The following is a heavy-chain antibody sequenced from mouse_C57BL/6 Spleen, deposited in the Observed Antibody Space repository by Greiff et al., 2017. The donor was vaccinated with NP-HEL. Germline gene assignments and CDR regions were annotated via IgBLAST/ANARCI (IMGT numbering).Heavy chain of an antibody. Sequence: EVKLMESGGGLVKPGGSLKLSCAASGFTFSDYGMHWVRQAPEKGLEWVAYISSGSSTIYYADTVKGRFTISRDNAKNTLFLQMTSLRSEDTAMYYCASSMVTGADWGQGTLVTVSA. J-gene: IGHJ3*01. CDR1: GFTFSDYG. CDR2: ISSGSSTI. D-gene: IGHD2-2*01. CDR3: ASSMVTGAD. V-gene: IGHV5-17*01.